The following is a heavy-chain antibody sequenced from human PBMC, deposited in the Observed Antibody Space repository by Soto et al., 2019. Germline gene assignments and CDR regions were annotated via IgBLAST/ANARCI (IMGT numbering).Heavy chain of an antibody. V-gene: IGHV3-30-3*01. CDR3: AGSIAAAGTLGPNYYYYYGMDV. D-gene: IGHD6-13*01. J-gene: IGHJ6*02. CDR2: ISYDGSNK. CDR1: GFTFSSYA. Sequence: GESLKISCAASGFTFSSYAMHWVRQAPGKGLEWVAVISYDGSNKYYADSVKGRFTISRDNSKNTLYLQMNSLRAEDTAVYYCAGSIAAAGTLGPNYYYYYGMDVWGQGTTVTVSS.